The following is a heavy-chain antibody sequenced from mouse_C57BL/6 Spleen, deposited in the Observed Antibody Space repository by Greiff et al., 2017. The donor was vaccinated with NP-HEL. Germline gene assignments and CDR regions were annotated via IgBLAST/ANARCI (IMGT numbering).Heavy chain of an antibody. V-gene: IGHV1-22*01. CDR1: GYTFTDYN. J-gene: IGHJ1*03. CDR2: INPNNGGT. CDR3: ARDDGYPWYCDV. D-gene: IGHD2-3*01. Sequence: VQLQQSGPELVKPGASVKMSCKASGYTFTDYNMHWVKQSHGKSLEWIGYINPNNGGTSYNQKFKGKATLTVNKSSSTAYMELRSLTSEDSAVYYCARDDGYPWYCDVWGTGTTVTVSS.